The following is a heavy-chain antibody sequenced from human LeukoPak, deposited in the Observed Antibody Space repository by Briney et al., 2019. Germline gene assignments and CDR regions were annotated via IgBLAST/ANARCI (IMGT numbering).Heavy chain of an antibody. CDR2: MKPDSGNS. Sequence: ASVKVSCKASGYPFTSYEINWVRQATGEGLEWMGWMKPDSGNSAYAQKFRGRVTLSSNSSINTAYMEVSSLGSDDTAVYFCARGTLDYDVVTGIHYYYMDVWGTGATVTVSS. CDR1: GYPFTSYE. J-gene: IGHJ6*03. CDR3: ARGTLDYDVVTGIHYYYMDV. D-gene: IGHD3-9*01. V-gene: IGHV1-8*01.